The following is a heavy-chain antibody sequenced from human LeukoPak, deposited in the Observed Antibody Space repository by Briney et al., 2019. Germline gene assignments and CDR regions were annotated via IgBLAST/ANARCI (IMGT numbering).Heavy chain of an antibody. CDR1: GYSFSTYW. CDR2: IYPGDSDT. D-gene: IGHD3-10*01. J-gene: IGHJ3*01. CDR3: ARRAAYGLDV. V-gene: IGHV5-51*01. Sequence: GESLKISCQGSGYSFSTYWLGWVRPMPGKGLEWMGIIYPGDSDTRYSPSFQGQVTFSVDKSVGTAYLQWSTLKASDSAMYYCARRAAYGLDVWGRGTMVTVSS.